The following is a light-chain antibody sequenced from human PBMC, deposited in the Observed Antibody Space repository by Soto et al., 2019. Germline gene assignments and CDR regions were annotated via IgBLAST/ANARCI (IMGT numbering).Light chain of an antibody. CDR1: QSLVYSDGNTY. V-gene: IGKV2-30*01. CDR2: KVS. CDR3: VQGIHPWT. Sequence: DVVMTQSPLSLPVTLGQPASISCRSSQSLVYSDGNTYLNWFQQRPGQSPRRLIYKVSNRDSGVPDRVSGSGSGTDFTLKISREEAEAVGVYYCVQGIHPWTFGQGTRVEVK. J-gene: IGKJ1*01.